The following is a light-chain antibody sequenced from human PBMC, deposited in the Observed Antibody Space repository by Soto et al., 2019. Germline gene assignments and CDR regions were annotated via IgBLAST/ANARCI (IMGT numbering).Light chain of an antibody. CDR2: GNS. V-gene: IGLV1-40*01. Sequence: QSVLTQPPSVSGAPGQRVTISCTGSSSNIGAGYDVHWYQQLPGTAPKLLIYGNSNRPSGVPDRFSGSKSGTSASLAITRLQAEDEDDYYCQSYDSSLSAFYVFGTGTKFTVL. CDR1: SSNIGAGYD. CDR3: QSYDSSLSAFYV. J-gene: IGLJ1*01.